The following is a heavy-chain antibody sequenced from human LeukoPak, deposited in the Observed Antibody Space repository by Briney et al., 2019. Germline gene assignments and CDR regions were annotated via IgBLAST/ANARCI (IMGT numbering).Heavy chain of an antibody. CDR3: AKDLNSTYNYDSSGYEDAFDI. Sequence: GGSLRLSCEASGFTFSSYAIRWVRQAPGTGLEWVSSIPGSGGATYYADSVRGRFGISRDSSKNTVYLQMNSLRAEDTAVYYCAKDLNSTYNYDSSGYEDAFDIWGQGTMVTVSS. CDR1: GFTFSSYA. V-gene: IGHV3-23*01. D-gene: IGHD3-22*01. J-gene: IGHJ3*02. CDR2: IPGSGGAT.